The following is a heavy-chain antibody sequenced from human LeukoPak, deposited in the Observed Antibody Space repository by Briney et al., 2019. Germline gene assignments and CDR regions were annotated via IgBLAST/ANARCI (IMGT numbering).Heavy chain of an antibody. V-gene: IGHV4-28*05. D-gene: IGHD1-26*01. CDR1: GYSISSSNW. CDR2: IYYSGSI. CDR3: ARTGRGSYFDAFDI. Sequence: SETLSLTCAVSGYSISSSNWWGWIRQPPGKGLEWIGYIYYSGSIYYNPSLKSRVTMSVDTSKNQFSLKLSSVTAVDTAAYYCARTGRGSYFDAFDIWGQGTMVTVSS. J-gene: IGHJ3*02.